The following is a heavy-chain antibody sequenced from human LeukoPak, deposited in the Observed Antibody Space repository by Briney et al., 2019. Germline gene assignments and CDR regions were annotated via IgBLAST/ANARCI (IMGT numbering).Heavy chain of an antibody. CDR2: ISSSGTT. Sequence: SGTLSLTCAVTGASITNEDFFWGWIRQPPGKGLEWVGTISSSGTTYYSPSLRSRLTISVDTSKNHFSLKLTSVTAADTAVYYCVAEVEAADSPLGHLNFDSWGQGILASVSS. D-gene: IGHD7-27*01. J-gene: IGHJ4*02. CDR3: VAEVEAADSPLGHLNFDS. V-gene: IGHV4-39*02. CDR1: GASITNEDFF.